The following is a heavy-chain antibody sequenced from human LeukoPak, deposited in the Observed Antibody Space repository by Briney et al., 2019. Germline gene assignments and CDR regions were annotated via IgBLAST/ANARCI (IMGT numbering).Heavy chain of an antibody. V-gene: IGHV4-59*01. CDR1: GGSISSYY. Sequence: KASETLSLTCTVSGGSISSYYWSWIRQPPGKGLEWIGHISYSGNTNYNSSLRSRVTISVDTSNNQFSLRLSSVTAADTAVYYCARDSYTGNYFEDTFDIWGQGTMVTVSS. J-gene: IGHJ3*02. CDR3: ARDSYTGNYFEDTFDI. D-gene: IGHD1-26*01. CDR2: ISYSGNT.